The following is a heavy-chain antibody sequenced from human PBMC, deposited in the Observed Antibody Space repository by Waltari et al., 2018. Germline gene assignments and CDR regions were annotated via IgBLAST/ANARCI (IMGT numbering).Heavy chain of an antibody. J-gene: IGHJ5*02. Sequence: QVQLVQSGAEVKKPGASVKVSCKASGYTFTGYYMHWVRQAPGQGLEWMGRINPNSGGTTYAQKFQGRVTMTRDTSISTAYRELSRLRSDDTAVYYCARDKNRLNWFDPWGQGTLVTVSS. CDR2: INPNSGGT. V-gene: IGHV1-2*06. CDR1: GYTFTGYY. CDR3: ARDKNRLNWFDP.